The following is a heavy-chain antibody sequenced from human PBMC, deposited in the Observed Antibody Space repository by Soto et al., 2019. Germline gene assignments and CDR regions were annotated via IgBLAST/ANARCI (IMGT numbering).Heavy chain of an antibody. Sequence: PGGSLRLSCAASGFTFSTYWMTWVRQAPEKRLEWVASINQAGIKIYYVDSVKGRFTISRDGAKNSLYLQMNSLTAEDTAVYYCAKDRLGGNFDYWGQGTQVTVSS. CDR3: AKDRLGGNFDY. J-gene: IGHJ4*02. CDR2: INQAGIKI. V-gene: IGHV3-7*01. CDR1: GFTFSTYW.